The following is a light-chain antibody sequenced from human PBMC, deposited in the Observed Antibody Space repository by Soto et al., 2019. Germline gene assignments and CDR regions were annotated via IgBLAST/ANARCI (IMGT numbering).Light chain of an antibody. CDR2: KIS. Sequence: DIVMTQTPLSSPVTLGQPVSISCRSSQSLVHTDGNTYLSWFQQRPGQPPRLLIYKISNRFSGVQDRFSGSGAATDFTLKISRVEAEDVGIYYCMHHTELSRTVGQGTKGDIK. V-gene: IGKV2-24*01. CDR1: QSLVHTDGNTY. J-gene: IGKJ1*01. CDR3: MHHTELSRT.